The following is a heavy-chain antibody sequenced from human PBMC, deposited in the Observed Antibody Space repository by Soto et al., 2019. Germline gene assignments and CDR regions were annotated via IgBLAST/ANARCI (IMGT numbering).Heavy chain of an antibody. V-gene: IGHV4-59*01. Sequence: SETLSLTCTVSGGSISSYYWSWIRQPPGKGLEWIGYIYYSGSTNYNPSLKSRVTISVDTSKNQFSLKLSSATAADTAVYYCARWGYSYGVNWFDPWGQGTLVTVSS. D-gene: IGHD5-18*01. J-gene: IGHJ5*02. CDR2: IYYSGST. CDR3: ARWGYSYGVNWFDP. CDR1: GGSISSYY.